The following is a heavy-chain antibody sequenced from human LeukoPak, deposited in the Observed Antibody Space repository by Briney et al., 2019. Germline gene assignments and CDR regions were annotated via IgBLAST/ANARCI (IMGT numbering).Heavy chain of an antibody. CDR2: ISSSNSYI. V-gene: IGHV3-21*01. D-gene: IGHD6-13*01. Sequence: GGSLRLSCAASGFTLNTYTMNWVRQAPGKGLEWVSSISSSNSYIYYADSVKGRFTISRDDAKNSLSLQMNSLRVEDTAVYYCAKDPRRYSRTGGYFDYWGQGTLVTVSS. J-gene: IGHJ4*02. CDR3: AKDPRRYSRTGGYFDY. CDR1: GFTLNTYT.